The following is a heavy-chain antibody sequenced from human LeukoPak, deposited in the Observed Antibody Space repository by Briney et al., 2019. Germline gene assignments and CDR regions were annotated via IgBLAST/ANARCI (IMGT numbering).Heavy chain of an antibody. CDR3: ARVASIAARSGSPYYYYYMDV. J-gene: IGHJ6*03. V-gene: IGHV1-69*05. D-gene: IGHD6-6*01. CDR2: IIPIFGTA. Sequence: GSSVKVSCKASGGTFSSYAISWVRQAPGQGLEWMGGIIPIFGTANYAQKFQGRVTIATDESTSTAYMELSSLRSEDTAVYYCARVASIAARSGSPYYYYYMDVWGKGTTVTVSS. CDR1: GGTFSSYA.